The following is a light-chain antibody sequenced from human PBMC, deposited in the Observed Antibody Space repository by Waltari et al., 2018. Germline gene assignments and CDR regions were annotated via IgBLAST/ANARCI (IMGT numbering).Light chain of an antibody. CDR1: SSAVGGSIF. Sequence: QSALTHPASVSGSPGQSIPISCPGTSSAVGGSIFASWYQVHPGKVPKLIIYEVNRRPSGVSNRFSGSKSGNTASLTISGLQAEDEADFYCSSYASSGTLVFGSGTKVTVL. CDR3: SSYASSGTLV. CDR2: EVN. V-gene: IGLV2-14*01. J-gene: IGLJ1*01.